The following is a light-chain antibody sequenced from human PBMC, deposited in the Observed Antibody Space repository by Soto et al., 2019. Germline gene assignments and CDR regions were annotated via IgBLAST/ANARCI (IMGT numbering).Light chain of an antibody. J-gene: IGKJ1*01. CDR2: GAS. CDR3: QQYGSSPPGT. CDR1: QSVSNDF. Sequence: EIVFTQSPGILSLSPGARATLSCRASQSVSNDFLAWYQQKPGQAPRLLIYGASSRATGIPDRFSGSVSGTDFTLPISRLEPEDFAVYYGQQYGSSPPGTFGQGTKVDIK. V-gene: IGKV3-20*01.